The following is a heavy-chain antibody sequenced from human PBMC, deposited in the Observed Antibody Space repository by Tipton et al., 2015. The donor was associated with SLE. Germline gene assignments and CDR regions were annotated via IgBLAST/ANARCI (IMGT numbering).Heavy chain of an antibody. CDR1: GFTFSDYW. D-gene: IGHD4-23*01. Sequence: SLRLSCAASGFTFSDYWMHWVRQAPGKGLVWVSRINSDGSSTRYADSVKGRFTISRDNAKNTLYLQMNSLRAEDTAVYYCARAAGGNFRHFDYWGQGTLVTVSS. V-gene: IGHV3-74*01. CDR3: ARAAGGNFRHFDY. CDR2: INSDGSST. J-gene: IGHJ4*02.